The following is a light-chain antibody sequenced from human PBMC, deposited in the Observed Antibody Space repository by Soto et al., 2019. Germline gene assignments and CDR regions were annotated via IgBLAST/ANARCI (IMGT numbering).Light chain of an antibody. CDR1: QAVPNN. J-gene: IGKJ2*01. CDR3: QHTTDFT. V-gene: IGKV1-9*01. CDR2: EES. Sequence: DIHLTQSPSFLSASVGDRVTITCRPSQAVPNNMAWYQQKPGKPPKLLIYEESTLHSGVPSRFSGRKSGTQFTLTIDSLQPEDFATYYCQHTTDFTFGQGTKVEIK.